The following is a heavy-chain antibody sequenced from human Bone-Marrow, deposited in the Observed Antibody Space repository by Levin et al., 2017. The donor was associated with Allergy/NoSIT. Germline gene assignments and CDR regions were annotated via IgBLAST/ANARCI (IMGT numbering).Heavy chain of an antibody. J-gene: IGHJ5*02. CDR1: GYTFTGYY. Sequence: ASVKVSCKASGYTFTGYYMHWVRQAPGQGLEWMGWINPNSGGTNYAQKFQGRVTMTRDTSISTAYMELSRLRSDDTAVYYCARGGTPYSSSWYTPTTWFDPWGQGTLVTVSS. D-gene: IGHD6-13*01. V-gene: IGHV1-2*02. CDR3: ARGGTPYSSSWYTPTTWFDP. CDR2: INPNSGGT.